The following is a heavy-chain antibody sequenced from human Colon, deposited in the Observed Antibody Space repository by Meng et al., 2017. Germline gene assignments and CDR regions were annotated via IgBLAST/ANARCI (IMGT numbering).Heavy chain of an antibody. D-gene: IGHD4-23*01. CDR2: IYHSGTT. V-gene: IGHV4-38-2*02. CDR1: GYSITSGYY. Sequence: SETLSLTCNVSGYSITSGYYWGWIRQTPGKGLEWIGSIYHSGTTYYDPSLKSRVTISVDTSNNQFSLKLRSVTATDTAVYYCARVPGGNQNNYYYYGGMDVWGQGISVTVSS. CDR3: ARVPGGNQNNYYYYGGMDV. J-gene: IGHJ6*02.